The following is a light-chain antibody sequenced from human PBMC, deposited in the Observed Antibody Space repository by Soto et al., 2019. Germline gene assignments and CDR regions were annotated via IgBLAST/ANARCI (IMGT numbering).Light chain of an antibody. V-gene: IGLV1-47*02. CDR2: TNN. CDR1: SSNIGSDY. J-gene: IGLJ3*02. CDR3: AAWDDSLSTWV. Sequence: QSVLTQPPSASGTPGQRVTISCSGSSSNIGSDYVYWFQQLPGTAPKLLIYTNNRRPSGVPDRFSGSKSGTSASLAISGLRSEDEADYCCAAWDDSLSTWVFGGGTQLTVL.